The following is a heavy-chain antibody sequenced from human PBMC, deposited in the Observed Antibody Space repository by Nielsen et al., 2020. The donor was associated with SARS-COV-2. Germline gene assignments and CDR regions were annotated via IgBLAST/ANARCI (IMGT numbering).Heavy chain of an antibody. V-gene: IGHV3-30*18. CDR1: GFTFSSYG. J-gene: IGHJ6*02. Sequence: GESLKISCAASGFTFSSYGMHWVRQAPGKGLEWVAVISYDGSNKYYADSVKDRFTISRDNSKNTLYLQMNSLRAEDTAVYYCAKLPYRDSSSWYFSYYYGMDVWGQGTTVTVSS. CDR3: AKLPYRDSSSWYFSYYYGMDV. D-gene: IGHD6-13*01. CDR2: ISYDGSNK.